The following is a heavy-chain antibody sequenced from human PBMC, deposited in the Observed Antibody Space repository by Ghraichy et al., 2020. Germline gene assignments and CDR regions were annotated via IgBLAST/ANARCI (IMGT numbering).Heavy chain of an antibody. V-gene: IGHV3-30*18. CDR3: AKCFGSTFYTAYYYYGMDV. J-gene: IGHJ6*02. Sequence: GGSLRLSCAASGFTFSTYGMHWVRQAPGKGLGWVAVISYDGSNKFYADSVKGRFTISRDNSKNTLYLQMNSLRAEDTAVYYCAKCFGSTFYTAYYYYGMDVWGQGTTVTVSS. CDR1: GFTFSTYG. CDR2: ISYDGSNK. D-gene: IGHD2/OR15-2a*01.